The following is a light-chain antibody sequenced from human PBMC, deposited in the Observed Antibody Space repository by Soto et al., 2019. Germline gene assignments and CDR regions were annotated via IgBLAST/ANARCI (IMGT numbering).Light chain of an antibody. J-gene: IGKJ2*01. CDR2: DAS. CDR1: QSISTW. V-gene: IGKV1-5*01. Sequence: DIPMTQSPSTLSASVGDRVTITCRASQSISTWLAWYQQRPGKAPKLLIYDASNLGSGVPSRFSGSGSGTEFTLTISSLQPDDFATYYCQQYNSYLYAFGQGTRLEIK. CDR3: QQYNSYLYA.